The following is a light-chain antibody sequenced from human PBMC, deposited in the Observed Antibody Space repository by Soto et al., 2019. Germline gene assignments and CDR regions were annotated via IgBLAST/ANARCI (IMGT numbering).Light chain of an antibody. V-gene: IGLV1-51*01. CDR1: TSNIGNNG. Sequence: QSVLTQPPSVSAAPGQKVTISCSGGTSNIGNNGVSWYQQFPGTAPKLLIYDNNKRPSGIPDRFSGSQSGTSATLGITGLQTGDEADYYCGTWDSSLSAVFGGGTKLTVL. J-gene: IGLJ2*01. CDR2: DNN. CDR3: GTWDSSLSAV.